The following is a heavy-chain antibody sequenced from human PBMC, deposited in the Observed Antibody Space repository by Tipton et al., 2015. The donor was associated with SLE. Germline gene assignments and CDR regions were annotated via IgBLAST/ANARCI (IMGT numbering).Heavy chain of an antibody. V-gene: IGHV4-34*12. D-gene: IGHD3-16*01. CDR1: GGSFSGYY. CDR3: ATETALLMTLDY. CDR2: ILHSGNT. J-gene: IGHJ4*02. Sequence: LRLSCAVYGGSFSGYYWSWVRQPPGKGLEGIGEILHSGNTNYNPSLKSRVTISVDTSKNQFSLNLTSVTAADTAVYYCATETALLMTLDYWGQGTLVTVSS.